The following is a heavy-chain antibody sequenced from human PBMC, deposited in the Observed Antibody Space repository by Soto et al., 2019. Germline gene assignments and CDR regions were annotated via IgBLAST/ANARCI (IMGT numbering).Heavy chain of an antibody. CDR2: IIPILGIA. D-gene: IGHD1-26*01. CDR3: ARNKKSSGSYYYYYGMDV. CDR1: GGTFSSYA. V-gene: IGHV1-69*10. J-gene: IGHJ6*02. Sequence: ASLKVSCKASGGTFSSYAISWVRQAPGQGLEWMGGIIPILGIANYAQKFQGRVTITADKSTSTAYMELSSLRSEDTAVYYCARNKKSSGSYYYYYGMDVWGQGTTVTVSS.